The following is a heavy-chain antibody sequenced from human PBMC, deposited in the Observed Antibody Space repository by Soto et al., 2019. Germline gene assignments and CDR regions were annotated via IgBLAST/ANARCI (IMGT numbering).Heavy chain of an antibody. D-gene: IGHD7-27*01. CDR1: GYTFTSYG. CDR3: AREGACGEKYYYYGMDV. J-gene: IGHJ6*02. Sequence: QVQLVQSGAEVKKPGASVKVSCKASGYTFTSYGISWVRQAPGQGLEWMGWISAYNGNTNYAQKLKGRVTMTTDTSTSTAYMELRSRRYDDTAVYYCAREGACGEKYYYYGMDVWGQGTTVTVSS. V-gene: IGHV1-18*01. CDR2: ISAYNGNT.